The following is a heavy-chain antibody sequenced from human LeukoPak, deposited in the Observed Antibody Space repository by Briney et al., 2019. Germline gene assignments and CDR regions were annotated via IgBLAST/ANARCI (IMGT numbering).Heavy chain of an antibody. J-gene: IGHJ4*02. CDR1: GFTFSSYG. Sequence: GGSLRLSCAASGFTFSSYGMSWVRQAPGKGLEWASAISGSGGSTYYADSVKGRFTISRDNFKNTLYLQMNSLRAEDTAVYYCAKDGGIWFGESNDYWGQGTLVTVSS. V-gene: IGHV3-23*01. D-gene: IGHD3-10*01. CDR3: AKDGGIWFGESNDY. CDR2: ISGSGGST.